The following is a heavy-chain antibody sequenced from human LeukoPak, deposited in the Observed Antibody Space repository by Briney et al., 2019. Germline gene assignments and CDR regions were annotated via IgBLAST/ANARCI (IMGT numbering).Heavy chain of an antibody. V-gene: IGHV4-61*02. D-gene: IGHD6-19*01. CDR1: GGSLSSGGYY. Sequence: PSQTLSLTCTVSGGSLSSGGYYWSWIRQPAGKELEWIGRISASGSTNDNPSLASRVTMSVDTSKNQFSLKLTSVTAADTAVYYCARDRQWLVDYWGQGALVTVSS. CDR3: ARDRQWLVDY. CDR2: ISASGST. J-gene: IGHJ4*02.